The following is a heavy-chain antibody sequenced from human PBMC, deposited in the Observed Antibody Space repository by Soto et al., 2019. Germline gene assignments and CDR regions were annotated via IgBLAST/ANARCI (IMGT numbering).Heavy chain of an antibody. V-gene: IGHV1-8*02. CDR2: MNPNSGNT. Sequence: GASVKVSCKASGYTFNNYDIHWVRQAPGHGLEWMGWMNPNSGNTGYAQNFRGRVTMTQNTAIGTAYMELSSLRSDDTATYYCARGSQGWFDPWGQGTLVTVSS. J-gene: IGHJ5*02. CDR1: GYTFNNYD. CDR3: ARGSQGWFDP.